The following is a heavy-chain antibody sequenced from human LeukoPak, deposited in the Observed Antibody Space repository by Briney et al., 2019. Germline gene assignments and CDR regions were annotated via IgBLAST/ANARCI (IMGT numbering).Heavy chain of an antibody. Sequence: GASVKVSCKASGYTFTSYYMHWVRQAPGQGLEWMGRINPNSGGTNYAQKFQGRVTMTRDTSISTAYMELSRLRSDDTAVYYCASIVPLGYCSGGSCYSSWGQGTLVTVSS. CDR3: ASIVPLGYCSGGSCYSS. J-gene: IGHJ4*02. V-gene: IGHV1-2*06. CDR1: GYTFTSYY. D-gene: IGHD2-15*01. CDR2: INPNSGGT.